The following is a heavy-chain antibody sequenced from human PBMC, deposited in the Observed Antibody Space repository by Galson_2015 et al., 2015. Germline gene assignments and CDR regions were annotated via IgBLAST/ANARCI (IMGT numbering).Heavy chain of an antibody. CDR1: GHTFTSYY. CDR2: INPSGGST. J-gene: IGHJ3*02. D-gene: IGHD5-12*01. CDR3: ASDIVATIGSDAFDI. V-gene: IGHV1-46*01. Sequence: SVKVSCKASGHTFTSYYMHWVRQAPGQGLEWMGIINPSGGSTSYAQKFQGRATMTRDTSTSTVYMELSSLRSEDTAVYYCASDIVATIGSDAFDIWGQGTMVTVSS.